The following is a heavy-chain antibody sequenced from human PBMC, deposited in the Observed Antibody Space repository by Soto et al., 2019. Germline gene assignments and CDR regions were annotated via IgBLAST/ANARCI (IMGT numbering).Heavy chain of an antibody. D-gene: IGHD1-1*01. CDR1: TESFIGFY. V-gene: IGHV4-34*01. CDR3: ARGANWRISWYFDL. J-gene: IGHJ2*01. CDR2: INHSGST. Sequence: PSETLSLTCAFYTESFIGFYWSWIRQPPGKGLEWIGEINHSGSTNYNPSLKSRVIISVDTSRNQFSLNLNSVTAADTAVYYCARGANWRISWYFDLWGRGTLVTVSS.